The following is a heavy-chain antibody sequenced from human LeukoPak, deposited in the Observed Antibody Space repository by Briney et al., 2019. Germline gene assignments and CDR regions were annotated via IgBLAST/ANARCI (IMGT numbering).Heavy chain of an antibody. D-gene: IGHD7-27*01. J-gene: IGHJ4*02. CDR1: GGPISSGGYS. CDR3: ARRRGDLLDY. CDR2: IYHSGST. V-gene: IGHV4-30-2*01. Sequence: SSETLSLTCAVSGGPISSGGYSWSWIRQPPGKGLEWIGYIYHSGSTYYNPSLKSRATISVDRSKNQFSLKLSSVTAADTAVCYCARRRGDLLDYWGQGTLVTVSS.